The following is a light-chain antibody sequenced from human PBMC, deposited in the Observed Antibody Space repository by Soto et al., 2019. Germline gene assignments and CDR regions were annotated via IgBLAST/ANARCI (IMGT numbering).Light chain of an antibody. CDR2: GAS. CDR1: QSVSSN. CDR3: QQYNKWPPYT. Sequence: EIVMTQSPDTLSVSPGERATLSCRASQSVSSNLAWYQQKPGQAPRLLIYGASSRATGIPARLSGSGSGTEFTLNISSLQSEDFAVYYCQQYNKWPPYTFGQGTKLEIK. V-gene: IGKV3-15*01. J-gene: IGKJ2*01.